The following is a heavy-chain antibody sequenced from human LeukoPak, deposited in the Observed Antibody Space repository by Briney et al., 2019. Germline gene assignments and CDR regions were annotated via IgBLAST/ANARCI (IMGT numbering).Heavy chain of an antibody. CDR2: IRYDGSNK. D-gene: IGHD5-18*01. CDR1: GFTFSSYW. CDR3: ATFTWGIQPDTAMVLRWGYFDY. Sequence: GGSLRLSCAASGFTFSSYWMSWVRQAPGKGLEWVAFIRYDGSNKYYADSVKGRFTISRDNSKNTLYLQMNSLRAEDTAVYYCATFTWGIQPDTAMVLRWGYFDYWGQGTLVTVSS. J-gene: IGHJ4*02. V-gene: IGHV3-30*02.